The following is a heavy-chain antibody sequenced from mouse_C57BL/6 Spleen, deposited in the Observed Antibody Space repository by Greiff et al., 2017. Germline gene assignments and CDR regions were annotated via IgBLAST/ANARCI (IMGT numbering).Heavy chain of an antibody. J-gene: IGHJ3*01. V-gene: IGHV5-6*01. Sequence: EVQRVESGGDLVKPGGSLKLSCAASGFTFSSYGMSWVRQTPDKRLEWVATISSGGSYTYYPDSVKGRFTISRDNAKNTLYLQMSSLKSEDTAMYYCARHPLYSNLVWFAYWGQGTLVTVSA. CDR1: GFTFSSYG. CDR2: ISSGGSYT. D-gene: IGHD2-5*01. CDR3: ARHPLYSNLVWFAY.